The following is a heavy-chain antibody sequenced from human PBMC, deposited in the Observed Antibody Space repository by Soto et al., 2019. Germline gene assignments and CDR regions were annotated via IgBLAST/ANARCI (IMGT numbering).Heavy chain of an antibody. V-gene: IGHV3-30-3*01. Sequence: QVQLVESGGGVVQPGRSLRLSCAASEFTFSGYAMHWVRQAPGKGLEGVAMISYAGSKKYYADSVKGRFTISRDNSKNTLYLQMNSLRAEDTAVYYCARGTTPPWTDYIYYGMDVWGQGTTVTVSS. CDR3: ARGTTPPWTDYIYYGMDV. CDR1: EFTFSGYA. CDR2: ISYAGSKK. D-gene: IGHD1-1*01. J-gene: IGHJ6*02.